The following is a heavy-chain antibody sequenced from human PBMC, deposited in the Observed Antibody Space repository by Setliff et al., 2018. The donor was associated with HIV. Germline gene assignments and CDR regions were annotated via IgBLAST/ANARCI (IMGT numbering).Heavy chain of an antibody. CDR1: VRIFSNYP. CDR2: IIPVFRTP. D-gene: IGHD4-17*01. J-gene: IGHJ4*02. V-gene: IGHV1-69*13. CDR3: ARDRHYGGLPWYFET. Sequence: SVKVSCKASVRIFSNYPISWVRQAPGRGLEWMGGIIPVFRTPDYAQRFQDRLTITADESADTVYTELNSLRHEDTAVYFCARDRHYGGLPWYFETWGPGTLVTVSS.